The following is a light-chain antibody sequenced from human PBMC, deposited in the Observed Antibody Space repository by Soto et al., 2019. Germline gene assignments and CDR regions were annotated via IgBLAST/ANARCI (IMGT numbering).Light chain of an antibody. CDR3: QQYQNSPRT. CDR1: QSVTSGY. CDR2: GAS. V-gene: IGKV3-20*01. J-gene: IGKJ1*01. Sequence: EIVLTQSPGTLSLSPGERATLSCRASQSVTSGYLAWYQQQPNQAPRLLIYGASYRATDIPDRFSGGGSGTDFTLTIGRLEPEDFAAYYCQQYQNSPRTFGQGTKVDIK.